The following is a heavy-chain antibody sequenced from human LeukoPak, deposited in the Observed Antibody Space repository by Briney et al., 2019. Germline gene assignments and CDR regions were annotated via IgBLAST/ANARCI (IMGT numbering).Heavy chain of an antibody. J-gene: IGHJ6*02. Sequence: ASVKVSCKASGYTFTGCYMHWVRQAPGQGLEWMGWINPNSGGTNYAQKFQGWVTMTRDTSISTAYMELSRLRSDDTAVYYCARGQGWGVNTVGSTSWYLPSRSYYYGMDVWGQGTTVTVSS. CDR2: INPNSGGT. D-gene: IGHD2-2*01. CDR3: ARGQGWGVNTVGSTSWYLPSRSYYYGMDV. V-gene: IGHV1-2*04. CDR1: GYTFTGCY.